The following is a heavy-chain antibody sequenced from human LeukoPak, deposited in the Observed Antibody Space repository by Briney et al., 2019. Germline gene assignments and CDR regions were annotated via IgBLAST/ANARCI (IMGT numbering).Heavy chain of an antibody. CDR2: ISSSSSYI. J-gene: IGHJ5*02. CDR3: ARDPLQNWFDP. V-gene: IGHV3-21*04. Sequence: GGSLRLSCAASGFTFSSYSMNWVRQAPGKGLEWVSSISSSSSYIYYADSVKGRFTISRDNAKNSLYLQMTSLRAEDTAVYYCARDPLQNWFDPWGQGTLVTVSS. CDR1: GFTFSSYS.